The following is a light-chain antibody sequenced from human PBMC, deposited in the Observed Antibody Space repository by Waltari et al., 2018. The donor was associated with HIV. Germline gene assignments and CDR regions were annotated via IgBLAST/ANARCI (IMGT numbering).Light chain of an antibody. Sequence: EIVLTQSPATLSVSPGERATLSCRASQSVSSYLAWYQQKPGQAPRRLIYGTSSRATGIPARFSGSGSGTDFTLTISSLEPGDFGVYYCQQRSSWPITFGQGTRLEIK. CDR3: QQRSSWPIT. V-gene: IGKV3-11*01. CDR2: GTS. J-gene: IGKJ5*01. CDR1: QSVSSY.